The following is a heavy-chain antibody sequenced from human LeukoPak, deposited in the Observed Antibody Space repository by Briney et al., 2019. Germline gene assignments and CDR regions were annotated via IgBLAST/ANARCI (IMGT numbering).Heavy chain of an antibody. Sequence: GGSLRLSCAASGFTVSSNYMSWVRQAPGKGLEWVSVIYSGGSTYYADSVKGRFTISRDNSKNTLYLQMNSLRAEDTAVYYCARDYHYYDSSGYSLLAPWGQGTLVTVSS. V-gene: IGHV3-66*01. CDR3: ARDYHYYDSSGYSLLAP. J-gene: IGHJ5*02. CDR1: GFTVSSNY. D-gene: IGHD3-22*01. CDR2: IYSGGST.